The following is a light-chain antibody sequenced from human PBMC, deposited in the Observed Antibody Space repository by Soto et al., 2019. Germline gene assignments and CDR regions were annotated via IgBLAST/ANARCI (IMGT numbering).Light chain of an antibody. J-gene: IGKJ1*01. CDR1: QSISSW. Sequence: DIQMTQSPSTLSASVGDRVTITCRASQSISSWLAWYQQKPGKAPKLLIYDASSLESGVPSRFSGSGSGTEFTLTISSLQPDDFATYYCQQYNSYPRTLGQGTKVEIK. CDR2: DAS. V-gene: IGKV1-5*01. CDR3: QQYNSYPRT.